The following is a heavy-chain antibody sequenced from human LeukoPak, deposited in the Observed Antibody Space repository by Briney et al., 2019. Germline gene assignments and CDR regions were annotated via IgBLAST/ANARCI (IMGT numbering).Heavy chain of an antibody. Sequence: GGSLRLSCAASGFTFSSYSMNWLRQAPGKGLEWVSSISSSSSYIYYADSVKGRFTISRDNAKNSLYLQMNSLRAEDTAVYYCARGSRNIVVVPAAIIDAFDIWGQGTMVTVSS. CDR1: GFTFSSYS. V-gene: IGHV3-21*01. CDR2: ISSSSSYI. J-gene: IGHJ3*02. CDR3: ARGSRNIVVVPAAIIDAFDI. D-gene: IGHD2-2*02.